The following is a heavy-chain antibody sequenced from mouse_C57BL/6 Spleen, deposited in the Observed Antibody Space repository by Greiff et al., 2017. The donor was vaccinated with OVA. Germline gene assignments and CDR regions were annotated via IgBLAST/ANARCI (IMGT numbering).Heavy chain of an antibody. Sequence: DVKLLQSGGGLVQPKGSLKLSCPASGFSFNTYAMNWVRQSPGKGIEWVARIRSKNNNYATYYTDFVKDRVTISRNDSGSMVLLQINNMKTEDTAMYCCMRQLTGYAMDYWGQGTSVTVSS. D-gene: IGHD2-13*01. V-gene: IGHV10-1*01. CDR1: GFSFNTYA. CDR3: MRQLTGYAMDY. J-gene: IGHJ4*01. CDR2: IRSKNNNYAT.